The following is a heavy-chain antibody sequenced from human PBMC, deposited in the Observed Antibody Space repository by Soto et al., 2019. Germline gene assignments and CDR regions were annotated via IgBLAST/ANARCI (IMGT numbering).Heavy chain of an antibody. J-gene: IGHJ4*02. CDR3: ATVAMTSPKVFDY. D-gene: IGHD2-15*01. CDR1: GGSLSSHY. Sequence: QVQLQESGPGLVKPSETLSLTCTVSGGSLSSHYWSWIRQSPGKGLEWIGYIYFAGYTNDNPSLKNRVTISVATSKSQFSLSLNSVTAADTAVYYCATVAMTSPKVFDYWGQGTLVSVSS. CDR2: IYFAGYT. V-gene: IGHV4-59*11.